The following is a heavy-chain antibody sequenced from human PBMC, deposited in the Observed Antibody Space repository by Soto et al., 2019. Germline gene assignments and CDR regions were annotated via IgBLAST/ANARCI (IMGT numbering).Heavy chain of an antibody. Sequence: QVQLVQSGAEVKKPGASVKVSCKASGYTFTSHGISWVRQAPGQGLEWMGWISAYNGNTNYAQKLQGRVTMTPDTSTSTAYMKLRSGSSGDSAVYYCARERLVSSSSIVGHNYDYYGMDVWGQGTTVTVCS. D-gene: IGHD6-6*01. CDR3: ARERLVSSSSIVGHNYDYYGMDV. V-gene: IGHV1-18*01. CDR2: ISAYNGNT. J-gene: IGHJ6*02. CDR1: GYTFTSHG.